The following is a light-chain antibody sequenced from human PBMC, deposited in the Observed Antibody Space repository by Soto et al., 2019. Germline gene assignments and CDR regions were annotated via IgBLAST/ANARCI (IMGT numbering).Light chain of an antibody. CDR1: SSNIGAGYD. Sequence: QSVLTQPPSVSGAPGQRVTISCTGSSSNIGAGYDVHWYQQVPGTAPRLGIYDNNNRPSGVPDRFSGSKSGTSGSLAIIGLQAEDEADYYCQSYDSGLSVVFGGGTKLTVL. CDR2: DNN. CDR3: QSYDSGLSVV. J-gene: IGLJ3*02. V-gene: IGLV1-40*01.